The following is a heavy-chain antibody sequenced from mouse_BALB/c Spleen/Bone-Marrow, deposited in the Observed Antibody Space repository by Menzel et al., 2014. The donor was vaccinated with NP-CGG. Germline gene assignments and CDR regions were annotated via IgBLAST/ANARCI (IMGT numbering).Heavy chain of an antibody. Sequence: VQLQQSGAELVTPGASVKLSCKASDYTFTTYWMHWVKQRPGHGLEWIGQVDPSDGYTNYSQMFKGKATLTVDKSSSTAYMQLSSLSSEDSAVYYCARGGDNFAWFAYWGQGTLVTVSA. V-gene: IGHV1-69*02. D-gene: IGHD1-3*01. CDR1: DYTFTTYW. CDR2: VDPSDGYT. CDR3: ARGGDNFAWFAY. J-gene: IGHJ3*01.